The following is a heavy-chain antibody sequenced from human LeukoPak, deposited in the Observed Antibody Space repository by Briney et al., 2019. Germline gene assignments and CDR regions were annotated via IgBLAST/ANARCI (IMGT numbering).Heavy chain of an antibody. CDR3: ARSWFGELSPSYYYYGMDV. V-gene: IGHV6-1*01. CDR2: TYYRSKWYN. Sequence: SQTLSLTCAISGDSVSSNSAAWNWIRQSPSRGLEWLGRTYYRSKWYNDYEVSVKSRMTINPDTSKNQFSLQLNSVTPEGTAVYYCARSWFGELSPSYYYYGMDVWGQGTTVTVSS. CDR1: GDSVSSNSAA. J-gene: IGHJ6*02. D-gene: IGHD3-10*01.